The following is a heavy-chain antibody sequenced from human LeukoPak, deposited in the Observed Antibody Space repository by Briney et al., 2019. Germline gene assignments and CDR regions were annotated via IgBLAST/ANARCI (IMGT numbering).Heavy chain of an antibody. D-gene: IGHD6-19*01. Sequence: ASVKVSCKPSGYSFTGYYLRCVPPAPAEGRGSGCWINPNTGDTMYSQQFQGSVTMTRNTSVSTGYMELHSLTSAVSAVYSCARDRVGSGWPRPYYFEIWGQGTLVTVSS. CDR3: ARDRVGSGWPRPYYFEI. CDR1: GYSFTGYY. CDR2: INPNTGDT. V-gene: IGHV1-2*02. J-gene: IGHJ4*02.